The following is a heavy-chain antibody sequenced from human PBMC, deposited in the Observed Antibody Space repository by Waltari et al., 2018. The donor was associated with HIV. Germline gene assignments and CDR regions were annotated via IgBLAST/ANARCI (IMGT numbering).Heavy chain of an antibody. J-gene: IGHJ6*02. Sequence: QVQLQQWGAGLLKSSETLSLTCAVYGGSFSGYYWSWIRQPPGKGLEWIGEINHSGSTNYNPSLKSRVTISVDTSKNQFSLKLSSVTAADTAVYYCARGQSRGMDVWGQGTTVTVSS. V-gene: IGHV4-34*01. CDR3: ARGQSRGMDV. CDR1: GGSFSGYY. CDR2: INHSGST.